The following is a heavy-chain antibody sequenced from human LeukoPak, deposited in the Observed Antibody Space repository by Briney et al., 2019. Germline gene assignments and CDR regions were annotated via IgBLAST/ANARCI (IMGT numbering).Heavy chain of an antibody. CDR1: GFTFSSYA. Sequence: GGSLRLSCAASGFTFSSYAMNWVRQAPGKGLEWVSTLSGSGGSTYYADSVKGRFTISRDISKATLYLQMNSLRAEDTAVYYCARAVADNGYVPSDYWGQGTLVTVSS. CDR2: LSGSGGST. CDR3: ARAVADNGYVPSDY. D-gene: IGHD5-12*01. J-gene: IGHJ4*02. V-gene: IGHV3-23*01.